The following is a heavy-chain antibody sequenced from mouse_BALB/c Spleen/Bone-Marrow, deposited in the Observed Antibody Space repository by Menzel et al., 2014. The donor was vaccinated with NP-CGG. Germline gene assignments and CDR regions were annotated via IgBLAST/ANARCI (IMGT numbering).Heavy chain of an antibody. V-gene: IGHV1-31*01. Sequence: VQLQQSGPELMKPGASVKISCKASGYSCTSYYIHWVKQNHGKSLEWIGYIDPFNGVTIYNQKFKGKATLTADKSSSTAYMHLSSLTSEDSAVYYCARRVITTGPGFAYWGQGTLVTVSA. CDR2: IDPFNGVT. CDR1: GYSCTSYY. J-gene: IGHJ3*01. CDR3: ARRVITTGPGFAY. D-gene: IGHD2-4*01.